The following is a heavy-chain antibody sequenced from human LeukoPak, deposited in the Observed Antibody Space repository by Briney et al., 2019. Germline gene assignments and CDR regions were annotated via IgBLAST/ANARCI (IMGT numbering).Heavy chain of an antibody. CDR2: IIPILGIA. V-gene: IGHV1-69*04. Sequence: SVKVSCKASGYTFTSYDINWGRQAPGQGLEWMGRIIPILGIANYAQKFQGRVTITADKSTSTAYMELSSLRSEDTAVYYCARVVPAANWFDPWGQGTLVTVSS. J-gene: IGHJ5*02. CDR1: GYTFTSYD. CDR3: ARVVPAANWFDP. D-gene: IGHD2-2*01.